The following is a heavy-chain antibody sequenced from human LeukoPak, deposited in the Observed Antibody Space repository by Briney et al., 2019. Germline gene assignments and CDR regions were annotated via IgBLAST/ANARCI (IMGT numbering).Heavy chain of an antibody. J-gene: IGHJ3*02. V-gene: IGHV1-18*01. CDR2: ISAYNGNT. D-gene: IGHD6-19*01. CDR3: ARDFGYSSGWYNGFDI. Sequence: ASVTVSFKASGYTFTSYGISWVRQAPGQGLEGMGWISAYNGNTNYAQKLQGRVTMTTDTSTSTAYMELRSLRSDDTAVYYCARDFGYSSGWYNGFDIWGQGTMVTVSS. CDR1: GYTFTSYG.